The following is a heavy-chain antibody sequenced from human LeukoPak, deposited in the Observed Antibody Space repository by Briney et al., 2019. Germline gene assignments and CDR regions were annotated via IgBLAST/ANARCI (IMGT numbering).Heavy chain of an antibody. CDR2: IRSKANSYAT. J-gene: IGHJ6*04. V-gene: IGHV3-73*01. CDR1: GFTFSGST. CDR3: TSGLGDV. Sequence: PGGSLRLSCAASGFTFSGSTMHWVRQASGKGLEWVGRIRSKANSYATAYTASVKGRSTISRDDSRNTAYLQMNSLKTDDTAVYFCTSGLGDVWGKGTTVTVSS.